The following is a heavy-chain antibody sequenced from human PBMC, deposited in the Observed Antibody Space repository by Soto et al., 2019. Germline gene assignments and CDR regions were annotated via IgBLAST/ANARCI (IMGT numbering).Heavy chain of an antibody. D-gene: IGHD5-18*01. Sequence: GGSLRLSCAASGFTFSSYSMNWVRQAPGKGLEWVSSISSSSSYIYYADAVKGRFTISRDNAKNALYLQMNSLRAEDTAVYNCARDRGYSYGFDYWGQGTLVTVSS. CDR3: ARDRGYSYGFDY. CDR2: ISSSSSYI. J-gene: IGHJ4*02. CDR1: GFTFSSYS. V-gene: IGHV3-21*01.